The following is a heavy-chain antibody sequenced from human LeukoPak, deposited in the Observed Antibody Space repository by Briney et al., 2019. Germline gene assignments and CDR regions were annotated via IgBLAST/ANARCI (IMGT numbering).Heavy chain of an antibody. CDR3: AKDSKIPQHPLDY. CDR2: ISGSGGST. D-gene: IGHD2-2*02. Sequence: GGSLRLSCAASGFPFSSYGMSWVRQAPGKGLEWVSAISGSGGSTYYADSVKGRFTISRDNSKNTLYLQMNSLRAEDTAVYYCAKDSKIPQHPLDYWGQGTLVTVSS. V-gene: IGHV3-23*01. CDR1: GFPFSSYG. J-gene: IGHJ4*02.